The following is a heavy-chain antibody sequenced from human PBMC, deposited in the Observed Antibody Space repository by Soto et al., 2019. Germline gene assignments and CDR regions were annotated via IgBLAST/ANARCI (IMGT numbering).Heavy chain of an antibody. J-gene: IGHJ4*02. CDR2: SYSGDST. Sequence: GGSLRLSCAASGFTVSSVYMSWVRHAPGKGLEWVSGSYSGDSTFYADSVKGRFTVSRADSKNTLDLQMNSLRDEDTTVDYCARGIVPTSYSDTIASDLEYWGQGALVTVSS. CDR1: GFTVSSVY. CDR3: ARGIVPTSYSDTIASDLEY. D-gene: IGHD3-22*01. V-gene: IGHV3-66*01.